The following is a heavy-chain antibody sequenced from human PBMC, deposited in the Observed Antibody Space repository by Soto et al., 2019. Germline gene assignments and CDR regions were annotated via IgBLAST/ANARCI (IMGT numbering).Heavy chain of an antibody. CDR2: IWYDGSNK. CDR3: ARGGYSYGPRPIYYYGMDV. J-gene: IGHJ6*02. D-gene: IGHD5-18*01. V-gene: IGHV3-33*01. CDR1: GFTFSSYG. Sequence: GGSLRLSCAASGFTFSSYGMHWVRQAPGKGLEWVAVIWYDGSNKYYADSVKGRFTISRDNSKNTLYLQMNSLRAEDTAVYYCARGGYSYGPRPIYYYGMDVWGQGTTVTVSS.